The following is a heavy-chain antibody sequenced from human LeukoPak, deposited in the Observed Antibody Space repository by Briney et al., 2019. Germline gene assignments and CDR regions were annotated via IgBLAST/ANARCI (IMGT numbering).Heavy chain of an antibody. V-gene: IGHV3-21*04. D-gene: IGHD6-19*01. Sequence: GGSLRLSCTASGFTFSSYNINWVRQAPGKGLEWVSSISSSSNYIYYGDSMKGRFTISRDNSKNTLYLQMNSLRAEDTAVYYCAKSPYSSAWFGGFDPWGQGTLVTVSS. CDR2: ISSSSNYI. CDR1: GFTFSSYN. CDR3: AKSPYSSAWFGGFDP. J-gene: IGHJ5*02.